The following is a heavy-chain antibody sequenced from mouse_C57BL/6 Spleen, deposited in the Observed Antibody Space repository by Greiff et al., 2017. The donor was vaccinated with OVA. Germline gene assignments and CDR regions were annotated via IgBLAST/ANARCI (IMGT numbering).Heavy chain of an antibody. V-gene: IGHV1-62-2*01. J-gene: IGHJ3*01. CDR2: FYPGSGSI. Sequence: QVQLKQSGAELVKPGASVKLSCKASGYTFTEYTIHWVKQRSGQGLEWIGWFYPGSGSIKYNEKFKDKATLTADKSSSTVYMELSRLTSEDSAVYYCAREEDGYGGFAYWGQGTLVTVSA. CDR3: AREEDGYGGFAY. CDR1: GYTFTEYT. D-gene: IGHD2-2*01.